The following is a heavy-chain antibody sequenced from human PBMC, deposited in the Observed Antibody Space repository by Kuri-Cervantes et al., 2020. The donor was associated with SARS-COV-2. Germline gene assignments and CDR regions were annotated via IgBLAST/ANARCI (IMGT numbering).Heavy chain of an antibody. D-gene: IGHD1-14*01. Sequence: GGSLRLSCAASGFTFSNSDMNWVHQAPGKGLEWVSGVSWNGSRTHYADSVKGQFIISRDNSRNTLYLQMNSLRAEDTAVYYCARVFTGTTYISYYYYYMDVWGKGTTVTVSS. CDR1: GFTFSNSD. V-gene: IGHV3-35*02. J-gene: IGHJ6*03. CDR2: VSWNGSRT. CDR3: ARVFTGTTYISYYYYYMDV.